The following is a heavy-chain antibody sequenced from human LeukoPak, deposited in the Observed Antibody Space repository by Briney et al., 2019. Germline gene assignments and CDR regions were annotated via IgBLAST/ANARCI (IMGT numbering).Heavy chain of an antibody. D-gene: IGHD2-15*01. J-gene: IGHJ4*02. Sequence: GGSLRLSCAASGFTVSSNYMSWVRQAPGKGLEWVSVIYSGGSTYYADSVKGRFTISRDNSKNTLYLQMNSLRAEDTAVYYCARDQCSGGSCYDGAFDYWGQGTLVTVSS. CDR3: ARDQCSGGSCYDGAFDY. CDR2: IYSGGST. V-gene: IGHV3-66*02. CDR1: GFTVSSNY.